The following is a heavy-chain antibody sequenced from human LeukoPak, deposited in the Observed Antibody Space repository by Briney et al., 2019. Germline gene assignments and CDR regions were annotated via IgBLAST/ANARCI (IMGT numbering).Heavy chain of an antibody. V-gene: IGHV3-21*01. CDR2: ISSSSSYI. Sequence: GGSLRLSCAASGFTFSSYSMNWVRQAPGKGLEWVSSISSSSSYIYYADSVKGRFTISRDNAKNSLYLQMNSLRAEDTAVYYCARDLAGIAARDYYYMDVWAKAPRSPCP. CDR3: ARDLAGIAARDYYYMDV. J-gene: IGHJ6*03. CDR1: GFTFSSYS. D-gene: IGHD6-6*01.